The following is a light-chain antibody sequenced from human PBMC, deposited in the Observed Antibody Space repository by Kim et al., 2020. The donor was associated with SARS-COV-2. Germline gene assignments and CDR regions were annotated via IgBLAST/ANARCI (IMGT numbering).Light chain of an antibody. CDR1: QGVRGY. V-gene: IGKV1-17*03. J-gene: IGKJ2*01. Sequence: ASVGDRVAITCRASQGVRGYLAWFQQKPGRVPKRLIYDASRLQSGVPSRFSGSGSGTEYTLTISSLQPEDFTTYYCLQYYSFPHTFGQGTKLEI. CDR2: DAS. CDR3: LQYYSFPHT.